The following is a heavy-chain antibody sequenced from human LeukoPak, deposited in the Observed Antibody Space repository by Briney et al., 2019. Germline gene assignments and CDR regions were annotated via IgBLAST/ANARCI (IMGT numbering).Heavy chain of an antibody. Sequence: PSETLSLTCTVSGGSISINSYYWAWIRQPPGKGLEWIGSVFYSGGAYYNPSLKSRVTISVDTPKNQFSLKLSSVTAADTAVYYCARNDDYWGQGTLVTVSS. V-gene: IGHV4-39*01. CDR1: GGSISINSYY. CDR3: ARNDDY. CDR2: VFYSGGA. J-gene: IGHJ4*02.